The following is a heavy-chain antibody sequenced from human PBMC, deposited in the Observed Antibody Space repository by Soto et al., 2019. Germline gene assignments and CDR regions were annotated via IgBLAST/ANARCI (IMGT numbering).Heavy chain of an antibody. J-gene: IGHJ3*02. CDR2: ISACHGST. D-gene: IGHD6-25*01. CDR3: ATSTARGSNALDI. V-gene: IGHV1-18*01. CDR1: GYTFTCFG. Sequence: ASLKGSCQPSGYTFTCFGISWVRHAPGQGLEWMGRISACHGSTSYTQKLQGRVTMTRDTSTSTVYMELSSLRSEDTAVYYCATSTARGSNALDIWGQGTMVTVSS.